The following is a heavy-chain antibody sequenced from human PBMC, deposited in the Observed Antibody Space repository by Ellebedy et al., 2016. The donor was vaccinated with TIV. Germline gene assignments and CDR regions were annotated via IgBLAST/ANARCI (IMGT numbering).Heavy chain of an antibody. V-gene: IGHV3-74*01. D-gene: IGHD6-19*01. CDR2: INRDGSSA. CDR3: ARGGRDQWLIDY. CDR1: GVTFRDNG. J-gene: IGHJ4*02. Sequence: PGGSLRLSCEVSGVTFRDNGIHRVRQAPGKGLVWLSRINRDGSSANYADSVKGRFSISRDNSKNTLYVQMNSLRAEDTAVYYCARGGRDQWLIDYWGQGTLVTVSS.